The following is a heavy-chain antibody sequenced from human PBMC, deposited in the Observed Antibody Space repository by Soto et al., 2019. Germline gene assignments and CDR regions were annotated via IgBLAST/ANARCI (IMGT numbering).Heavy chain of an antibody. CDR2: ISYDGSNK. V-gene: IGHV3-30*03. J-gene: IGHJ4*02. D-gene: IGHD3-10*01. CDR1: GFTFSSYG. CDR3: APWFGAFDY. Sequence: QVQLVESGGGVVQPGRSLRLSCAASGFTFSSYGMHWVRQAPGKGLGWVAVISYDGSNKYYADSVKGRFTISRDNSKNTLYLQMNSRRAEDRAVYYCAPWFGAFDYWGQGTLVTVSS.